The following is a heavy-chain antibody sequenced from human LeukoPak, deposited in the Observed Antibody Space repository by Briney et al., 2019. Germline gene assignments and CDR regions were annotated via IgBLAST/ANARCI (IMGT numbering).Heavy chain of an antibody. CDR2: IYNSEST. CDR1: GGSISSDY. Sequence: SETLSLTCTVSGGSISSDYWSWIRQPAGKGLEWIGRIYNSESTNYNPSLKSRVTMSAGTSKNQFSLKLNSVTAADTAVYYCARRPEGYGMDVWGRGTTVTVSS. CDR3: ARRPEGYGMDV. J-gene: IGHJ6*02. V-gene: IGHV4-4*07.